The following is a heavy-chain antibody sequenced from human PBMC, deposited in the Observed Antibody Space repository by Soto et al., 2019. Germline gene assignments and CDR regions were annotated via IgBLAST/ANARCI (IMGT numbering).Heavy chain of an antibody. CDR1: GYTFTHYA. CDR2: INAGSGNT. V-gene: IGHV1-3*01. CDR3: ARGLAADGA. D-gene: IGHD6-13*01. Sequence: QVQLVQSGAEVKKPGAPVKVSCTASGYTFTHYAIHWVRHAPGQRLEWMGFINAGSGNTKYSQTVQGRLTFTKDTSASTAYMDLSSLRSEDTAIYYCARGLAADGAWGQGTLVTVSS. J-gene: IGHJ5*02.